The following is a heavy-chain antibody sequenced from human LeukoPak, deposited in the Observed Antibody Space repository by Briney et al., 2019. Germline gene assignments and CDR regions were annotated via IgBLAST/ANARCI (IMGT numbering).Heavy chain of an antibody. Sequence: SETLSLTCTVSGYSISSGYYWGWIRQPPGKGLEWIGCIYYGGNTYYNPSLKSRVTISVDTSKNQFSLKLSSVTAADTAVYYCARDRTGAAAGTVPIDYWGQGTLVTVSS. J-gene: IGHJ4*02. D-gene: IGHD6-13*01. V-gene: IGHV4-38-2*02. CDR3: ARDRTGAAAGTVPIDY. CDR1: GYSISSGYY. CDR2: IYYGGNT.